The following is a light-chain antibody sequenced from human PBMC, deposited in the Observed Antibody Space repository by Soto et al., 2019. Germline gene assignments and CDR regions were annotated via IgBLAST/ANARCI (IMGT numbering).Light chain of an antibody. CDR1: QTISSS. V-gene: IGKV1-5*03. CDR3: QHMAT. CDR2: RAS. Sequence: DILMTQSPSTLSASVGDRVTITCRASQTISSSLAWYQQKPGKAPKPLIYRASSLESGVPSRFSGSGSGTEFTLTIISLQPDDFATYFCQHMATFGQGTKVEIK. J-gene: IGKJ1*01.